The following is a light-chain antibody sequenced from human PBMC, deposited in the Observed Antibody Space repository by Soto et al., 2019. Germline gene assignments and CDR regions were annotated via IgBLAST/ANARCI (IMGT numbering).Light chain of an antibody. CDR1: QSISSY. CDR2: DAS. CDR3: HQLTDWPPQWT. J-gene: IGKJ1*01. Sequence: EVALTQSPDTLSLPPGERATLSCRASQSISSYLAWYQQKPGQAPRLLIYDASSRATGIPARFSGSGSGTDFTLTISSIEPEDFAVSYCHQLTDWPPQWTFGQGTKVDIK. V-gene: IGKV3-11*01.